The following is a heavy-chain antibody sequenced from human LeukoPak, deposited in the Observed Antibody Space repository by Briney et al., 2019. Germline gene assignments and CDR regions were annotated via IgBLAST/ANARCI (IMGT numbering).Heavy chain of an antibody. D-gene: IGHD5-12*01. CDR1: GGSMSTHL. Sequence: SETLSLTCTVSGGSMSTHLWSWIRQPAGKGPEWIGRIYTSGSTNYNPSLKSRVTMSVDTSKNQFSLKLSSVTAADTAMYYCARDRAGYSGYEGDPFDVWGQGQWSPSLQ. J-gene: IGHJ3*01. V-gene: IGHV4-4*07. CDR3: ARDRAGYSGYEGDPFDV. CDR2: IYTSGST.